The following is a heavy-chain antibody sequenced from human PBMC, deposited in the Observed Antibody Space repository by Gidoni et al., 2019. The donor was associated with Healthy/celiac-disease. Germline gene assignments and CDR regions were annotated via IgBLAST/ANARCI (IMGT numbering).Heavy chain of an antibody. V-gene: IGHV3-23*04. Sequence: EVQLVESGGGLVQPGGSLRLSCAASGFTFSSYATSWVRQVPGKGLEWVSAISGSGGSTYYADSVKGRFTISREHSKNTLYLQMNSLRAEDTAVYYCAKGGALKDILVVPAAHRGGFDPWGQGTLVTVSS. J-gene: IGHJ5*02. CDR1: GFTFSSYA. CDR2: ISGSGGST. CDR3: AKGGALKDILVVPAAHRGGFDP. D-gene: IGHD2-2*01.